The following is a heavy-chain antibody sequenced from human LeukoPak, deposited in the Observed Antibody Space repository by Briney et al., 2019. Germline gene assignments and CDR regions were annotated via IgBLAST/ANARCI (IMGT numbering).Heavy chain of an antibody. D-gene: IGHD1-26*01. CDR3: ARDPSLVGATSFDYYYYYGMDV. CDR1: GGTFSSYA. J-gene: IGHJ6*02. V-gene: IGHV1-2*06. Sequence: ASVKVSCKASGGTFSSYAISWVRQAPGQGLEWMGRINPNSGGTNYAQKFQGRVTMTRDTSISTAYMELSRLRSDDTAVYYCARDPSLVGATSFDYYYYYGMDVWGQGTTVTVSS. CDR2: INPNSGGT.